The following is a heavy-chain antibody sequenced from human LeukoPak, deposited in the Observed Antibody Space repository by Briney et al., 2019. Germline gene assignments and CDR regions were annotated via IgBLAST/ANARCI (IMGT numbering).Heavy chain of an antibody. Sequence: GGSLRLSCAASGFTFSSYGMHWVRQAPGKGLEWVAVIWYDGSNKYYADSVKGRFTISRDNSKNTLYLQMNSLRAEDTAVYYCARDHHRLRRRIGIDYWGQGTLVTVSS. J-gene: IGHJ4*02. V-gene: IGHV3-33*01. CDR3: ARDHHRLRRRIGIDY. CDR2: IWYDGSNK. CDR1: GFTFSSYG. D-gene: IGHD3-10*01.